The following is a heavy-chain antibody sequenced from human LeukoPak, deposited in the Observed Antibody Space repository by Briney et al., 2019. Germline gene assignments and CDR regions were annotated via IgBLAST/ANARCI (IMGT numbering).Heavy chain of an antibody. CDR1: GGTFSSYA. V-gene: IGHV1-69*05. Sequence: ASVKVSCKASGGTFSSYAISWVRQAPGQGLEWMGRIIPIFGTANYAQKFQGRVTITTDESTSTAYMELSSLRSEDTAVYYCARDVDNWIDVGDYWGQGTLVTVSS. D-gene: IGHD1-1*01. CDR2: IIPIFGTA. CDR3: ARDVDNWIDVGDY. J-gene: IGHJ4*02.